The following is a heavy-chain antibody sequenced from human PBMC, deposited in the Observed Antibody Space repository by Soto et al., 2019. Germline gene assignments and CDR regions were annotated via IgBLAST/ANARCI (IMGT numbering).Heavy chain of an antibody. D-gene: IGHD5-18*01. Sequence: EVQLLESGGGLVQPGGSLRLSCAASGFTFSSYAMKWVRQAPGKGLEWVSLIGESGTPTYYADSVKGRFTISRDNSGNTLFLEVYSLRAEDTAVYYCAGYMPGVRYYGMDVWGQGTTVTVSS. CDR3: AGYMPGVRYYGMDV. CDR1: GFTFSSYA. J-gene: IGHJ6*02. V-gene: IGHV3-23*01. CDR2: IGESGTPT.